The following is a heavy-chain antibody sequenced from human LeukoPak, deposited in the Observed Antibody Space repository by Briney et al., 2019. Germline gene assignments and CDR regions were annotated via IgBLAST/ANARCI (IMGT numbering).Heavy chain of an antibody. J-gene: IGHJ4*02. CDR2: IKQDGNDK. Sequence: GGSLRLSCVASGFTFSSYSMQWVRQAPGRGLEWVANIKQDGNDKHYVDSEKGRFTISRDNAKNSLYLQMNTLRVEDTAVYYCGRGGRGDYWGQGTLVTVSS. CDR1: GFTFSSYS. CDR3: GRGGRGDY. V-gene: IGHV3-7*05.